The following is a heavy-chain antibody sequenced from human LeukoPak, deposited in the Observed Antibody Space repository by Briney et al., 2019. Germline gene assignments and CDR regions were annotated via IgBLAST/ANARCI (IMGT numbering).Heavy chain of an antibody. V-gene: IGHV4-39*01. CDR2: IYYSGST. CDR3: ARQKLELRPEAAFDI. CDR1: GGSISSSSYY. Sequence: SETLSLTCTVSGGSISSSSYYWGWIRQPPGKGLEWTGSIYYSGSTYYNPSLKSRVTISVDTSKNQFSLKLSSVTAADTAVYYCARQKLELRPEAAFDIWGQGTMVTVSS. J-gene: IGHJ3*02. D-gene: IGHD1-7*01.